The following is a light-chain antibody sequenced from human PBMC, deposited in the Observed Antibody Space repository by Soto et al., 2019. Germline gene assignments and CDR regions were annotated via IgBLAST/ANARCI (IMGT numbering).Light chain of an antibody. CDR3: HVYATSRT. Sequence: EIVVTQSPGTLSLSPGERATLSCRASQVVYNDYVAWYQQKPGQAPRLLIFDAYRGATGIPDRFSGSGSGTDFTLTISRLETEDFAVYHCHVYATSRTFGKGTKVEIX. V-gene: IGKV3-20*01. J-gene: IGKJ1*01. CDR1: QVVYNDY. CDR2: DAY.